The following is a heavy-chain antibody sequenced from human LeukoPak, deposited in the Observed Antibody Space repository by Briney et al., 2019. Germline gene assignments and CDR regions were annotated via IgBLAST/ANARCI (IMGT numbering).Heavy chain of an antibody. J-gene: IGHJ4*02. CDR2: LISSGNSL. Sequence: PGGSLTLSCAASGFNFFNYRMNWVRQAPGKGLEWISCLISSGNSLYYADSVKGRFTISRVNAKNSLYLRMNSLRAEDTAVYYCARVGYCSSTSCPRNFDCWGQGTLVTVSS. CDR1: GFNFFNYR. V-gene: IGHV3-48*04. CDR3: ARVGYCSSTSCPRNFDC. D-gene: IGHD2-2*01.